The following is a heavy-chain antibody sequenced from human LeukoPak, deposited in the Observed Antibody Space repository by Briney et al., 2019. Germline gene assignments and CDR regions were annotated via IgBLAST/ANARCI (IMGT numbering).Heavy chain of an antibody. V-gene: IGHV1-8*03. CDR2: MNPNSGNT. D-gene: IGHD4-17*01. J-gene: IGHJ4*02. CDR3: ASGSRDYGDYGADY. CDR1: GYTFTSYD. Sequence: ASVKVSCKASGYTFTSYDINWVRQATGQGLEWMGWMNPNSGNTGYAQKFQGRVTITADKSTSTAYMELSSLRSEDTAVYYCASGSRDYGDYGADYWGQGTLVTVSS.